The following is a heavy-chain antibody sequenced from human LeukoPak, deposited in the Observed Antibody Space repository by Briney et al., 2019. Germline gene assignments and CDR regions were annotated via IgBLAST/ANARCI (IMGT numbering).Heavy chain of an antibody. Sequence: GGSLRLSCAASGFTFSSSGMHWVRQAPGKGLEWVAVISSDGSNKYYADSVKGRFTISRDDSRNTLHLQMNSLRAEDTAVYFCAKDFISGSAHWGQGTLVTVSS. CDR2: ISSDGSNK. D-gene: IGHD6-19*01. CDR3: AKDFISGSAH. J-gene: IGHJ4*02. CDR1: GFTFSSSG. V-gene: IGHV3-30*18.